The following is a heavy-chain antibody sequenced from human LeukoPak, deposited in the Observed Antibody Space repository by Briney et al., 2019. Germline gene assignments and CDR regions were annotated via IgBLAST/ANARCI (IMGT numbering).Heavy chain of an antibody. CDR2: IYYSGST. CDR3: ARGLDDDAFDI. D-gene: IGHD3-16*01. Sequence: PSETLSLTCTVSGGSISSGDYYWSWIRQPPGKGLEWIGYIYYSGSTYYNPSLKSRVTISVDTSKNQFSLELSSVTAADTAVYYCARGLDDDAFDIWGQGTMVTVSS. V-gene: IGHV4-30-4*08. CDR1: GGSISSGDYY. J-gene: IGHJ3*02.